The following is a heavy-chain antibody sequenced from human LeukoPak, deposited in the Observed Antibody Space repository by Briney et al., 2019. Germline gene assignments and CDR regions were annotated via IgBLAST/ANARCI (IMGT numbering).Heavy chain of an antibody. J-gene: IGHJ4*02. V-gene: IGHV4-39*02. Sequence: SETLSLTCTVSGGSISTSSYYWGWIRPPPGKGLEWIGTVYYNGATQYHPSLKSRVTISVDTSKNHFSLKLTSVTAADTAVYYCAREDRGTTATSNLDYWGQGTLVTVSS. CDR3: AREDRGTTATSNLDY. CDR1: GGSISTSSYY. CDR2: VYYNGAT. D-gene: IGHD4-11*01.